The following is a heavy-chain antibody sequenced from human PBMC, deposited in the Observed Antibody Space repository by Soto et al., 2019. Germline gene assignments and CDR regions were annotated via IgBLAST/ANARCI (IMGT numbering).Heavy chain of an antibody. J-gene: IGHJ4*02. CDR2: INPSGGST. CDR3: ARDRPRMDF. CDR1: GYTFSSYY. V-gene: IGHV1-46*01. Sequence: QVQLVQSGAEVKKPGASVKVSCKASGYTFSSYYMHWVRQAPGQRLEWMGIINPSGGSTTYAQKFQDRITLTRDTSTSTVDMELSSLRSEDTAVYYCARDRPRMDFWGQGTLVTVSS.